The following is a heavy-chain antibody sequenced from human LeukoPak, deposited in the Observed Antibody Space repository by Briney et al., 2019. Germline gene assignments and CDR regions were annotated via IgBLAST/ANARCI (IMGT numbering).Heavy chain of an antibody. CDR3: AREPTRYGSGSYYTDY. CDR1: GFTFSSYA. CDR2: ISGSGGST. D-gene: IGHD3-10*01. J-gene: IGHJ4*02. Sequence: GGSLRLSCAASGFTFSSYAMSWVRQAPGKGLEWVSAISGSGGSTYYADSVKGRFTISRDNSKNTLYLQMNSLRAEDTAVYYCAREPTRYGSGSYYTDYWGQGTLVTVSS. V-gene: IGHV3-23*01.